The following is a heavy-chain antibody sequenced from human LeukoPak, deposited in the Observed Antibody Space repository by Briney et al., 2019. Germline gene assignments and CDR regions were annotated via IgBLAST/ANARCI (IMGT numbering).Heavy chain of an antibody. CDR3: AIWAFAYCGGDCYSFSDHYYYMDV. Sequence: ASVKVSCKASGYTFTSYDINWVRQATGQGLEWMGWMNPNSGNTGYAQKFQGRVTTTRNTSISTAYMELSSLRSEDTAVYYCAIWAFAYCGGDCYSFSDHYYYMDVWGKGTTVTVSS. CDR1: GYTFTSYD. J-gene: IGHJ6*03. D-gene: IGHD2-21*01. CDR2: MNPNSGNT. V-gene: IGHV1-8*03.